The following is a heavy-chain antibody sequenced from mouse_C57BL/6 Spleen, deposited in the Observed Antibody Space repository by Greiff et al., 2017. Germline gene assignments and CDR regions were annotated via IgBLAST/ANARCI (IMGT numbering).Heavy chain of an antibody. J-gene: IGHJ2*01. Sequence: EVNVVESGEGLVKPGGSLKLSCAASGFTFSSYAMSWVRQTPEKRLEWVAYISSGGDYIYYADTVKGRFTISRDNARNTLYLQMSSLKSEDTAMYYCTRTPNWDEGYYFDYWGQGTTLTVSS. D-gene: IGHD4-1*01. CDR2: ISSGGDYI. CDR1: GFTFSSYA. CDR3: TRTPNWDEGYYFDY. V-gene: IGHV5-9-1*02.